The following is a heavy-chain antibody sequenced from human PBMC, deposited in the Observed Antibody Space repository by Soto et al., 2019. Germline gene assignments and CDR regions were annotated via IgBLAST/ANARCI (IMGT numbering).Heavy chain of an antibody. V-gene: IGHV4-30-2*01. J-gene: IGHJ4*02. CDR1: GGSISSGGSS. D-gene: IGHD6-19*01. CDR3: ARAGDSSGPVALGY. Sequence: SETLSLTCNVSGGSISSGGSSWSWIRQPPGKGLEWIGYIYHSGSTYYNPSLKSRVTISVDRCKNQFSLKLSSVTAADTAVYYCARAGDSSGPVALGYWGQGTLVTVSS. CDR2: IYHSGST.